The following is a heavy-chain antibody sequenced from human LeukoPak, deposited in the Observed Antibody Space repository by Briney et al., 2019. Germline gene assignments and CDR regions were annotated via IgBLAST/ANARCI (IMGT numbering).Heavy chain of an antibody. J-gene: IGHJ4*02. CDR1: GYIITSYY. V-gene: IGHV1-46*01. CDR3: ATVGSGLYCSGGSCQRVWGSYHFDY. Sequence: ASVKVSCKASGYIITSYYMHWVRQAPGQGLEWMGIINPSGGSTSYAQKFQGRVTMTEDTSTDTAYMELSSLRSEDTAVYYCATVGSGLYCSGGSCQRVWGSYHFDYWGQGTLVTVSS. D-gene: IGHD2-15*01. CDR2: INPSGGST.